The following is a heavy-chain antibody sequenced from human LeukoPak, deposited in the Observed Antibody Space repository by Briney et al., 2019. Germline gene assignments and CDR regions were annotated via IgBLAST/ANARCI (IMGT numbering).Heavy chain of an antibody. Sequence: GGSLRLSCAASGFSLSSHAMSWVRQAPGKGLEWVSSISSSGDRTYYADSVKGRLTISRDNPKNTLLLQMNSLRAEDTAIYYCVRDIDAGDGGVAYWGQGILVTVYS. V-gene: IGHV3-23*01. J-gene: IGHJ4*02. CDR2: ISSSGDRT. CDR3: VRDIDAGDGGVAY. CDR1: GFSLSSHA. D-gene: IGHD2-15*01.